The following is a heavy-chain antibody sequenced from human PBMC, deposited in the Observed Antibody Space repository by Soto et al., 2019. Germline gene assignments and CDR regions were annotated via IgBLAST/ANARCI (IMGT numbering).Heavy chain of an antibody. Sequence: RSQTLSLTSAISGDSVSSNTASWNWIRQSPSRGLEWLGRTYFRSKWYNDYAVSVKSRIIINPDTSNNQFSLQLNSVTPEDTAVYFCAKGDNLGPKTGYAFDPWGQGIMVTVSS. CDR3: AKGDNLGPKTGYAFDP. D-gene: IGHD5-12*01. CDR2: TYFRSKWYN. CDR1: GDSVSSNTAS. V-gene: IGHV6-1*01. J-gene: IGHJ5*02.